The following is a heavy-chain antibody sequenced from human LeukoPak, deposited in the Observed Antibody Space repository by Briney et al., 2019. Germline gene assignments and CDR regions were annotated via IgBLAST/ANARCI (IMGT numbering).Heavy chain of an antibody. D-gene: IGHD3-3*01. CDR1: GFTFSSYW. V-gene: IGHV3-7*01. Sequence: GGSLRLSCAASGFTFSSYWMSWVRQAPGKGLEWVANIKQDGSGKYYVDSVKGRFTISRDNAKNSLYLQMNSLRAEDTAVYYCARGPFWSGYYTEYYFDYWGQGTLVTVSS. CDR2: IKQDGSGK. J-gene: IGHJ4*02. CDR3: ARGPFWSGYYTEYYFDY.